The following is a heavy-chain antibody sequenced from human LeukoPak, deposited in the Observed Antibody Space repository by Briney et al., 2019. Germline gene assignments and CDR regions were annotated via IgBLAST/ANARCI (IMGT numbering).Heavy chain of an antibody. CDR3: ASGQLWGNYFDY. V-gene: IGHV4-59*08. J-gene: IGHJ4*02. Sequence: SETLSLTCTVSGGSISSYYWSWIRQPPGKGLEWIGYIYYSGSTNYNPSLKSRVTISVDTSKNQFSLELSSVTAADTAVYYCASGQLWGNYFDYWGQGTLVTVSS. D-gene: IGHD5-18*01. CDR2: IYYSGST. CDR1: GGSISSYY.